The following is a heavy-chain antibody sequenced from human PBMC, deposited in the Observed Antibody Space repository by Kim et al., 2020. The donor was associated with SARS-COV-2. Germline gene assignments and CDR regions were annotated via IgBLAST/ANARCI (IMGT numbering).Heavy chain of an antibody. V-gene: IGHV1-18*01. CDR2: ISPHSGNR. CDR3: ARDRAGATLQGWFDP. CDR1: GYTFTSYG. J-gene: IGHJ5*02. D-gene: IGHD1-26*01. Sequence: ASVKVSCKASGYTFTSYGISWVRQAPGQGLEWVGWISPHSGNRNYAQNLQGRVTMTTDTSTSTAYMELRSLRPDDTAVYYCARDRAGATLQGWFDPWGQGTLVTVSS.